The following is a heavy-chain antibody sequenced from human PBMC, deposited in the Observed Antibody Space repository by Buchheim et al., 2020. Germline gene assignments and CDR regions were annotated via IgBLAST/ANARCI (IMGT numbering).Heavy chain of an antibody. V-gene: IGHV3-21*01. CDR2: ISSSSSYI. CDR3: ARTGNTMIVDYYMDV. J-gene: IGHJ6*03. Sequence: EVQLLESGGGLVQPGGSLRLSCAASGITFSSYAMSWVRQAPGKGLEWVSSISSSSSYIYYADSVKGRFTISRDNAKNSLYLQMNSLRAEDTAVYYCARTGNTMIVDYYMDVWGKGTT. D-gene: IGHD3-22*01. CDR1: GITFSSYA.